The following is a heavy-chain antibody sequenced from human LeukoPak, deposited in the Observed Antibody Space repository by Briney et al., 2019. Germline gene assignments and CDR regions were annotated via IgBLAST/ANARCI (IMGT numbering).Heavy chain of an antibody. CDR3: AKDRHRGYSGSYFDY. CDR2: IRYDGSNK. Sequence: PGGSLRLSCAASGFTFSSYGMHWVRQAPGKGLEWVAFIRYDGSNKYYADSVKGRFTISRDNSKNTLYLQMNSLGAEDTAVYYCAKDRHRGYSGSYFDYWGQGALVTVSS. D-gene: IGHD1-26*01. J-gene: IGHJ4*02. CDR1: GFTFSSYG. V-gene: IGHV3-30*02.